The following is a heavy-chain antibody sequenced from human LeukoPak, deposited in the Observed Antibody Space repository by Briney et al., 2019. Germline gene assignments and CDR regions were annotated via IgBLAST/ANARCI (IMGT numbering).Heavy chain of an antibody. CDR3: ARHRVGVDPSIAAAGTIDY. D-gene: IGHD6-13*01. Sequence: SETLSLTCTVSGGSISSYYWSWIRQPPGKGLEWIGYIYYSGSTNYNPSLKSRVTISVDTSKNQFSLKLSSVTAADTAVYYCARHRVGVDPSIAAAGTIDYWGQGTLVTVSS. CDR2: IYYSGST. J-gene: IGHJ4*02. V-gene: IGHV4-59*08. CDR1: GGSISSYY.